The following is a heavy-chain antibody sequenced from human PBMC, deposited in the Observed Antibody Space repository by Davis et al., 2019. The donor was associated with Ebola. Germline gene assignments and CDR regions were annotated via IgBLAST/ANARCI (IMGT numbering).Heavy chain of an antibody. D-gene: IGHD2-2*02. CDR2: ISSSSSYI. CDR3: ARDLYLGSWNYYGMDV. Sequence: GESLKISCAASGFTFSNYWMNWVRQAPGKGLEWVSSISSSSSYIYYADSVKGRFTISRDNAKNSLYLQMNSLRAEDTAVYYCARDLYLGSWNYYGMDVWGQGTTVTVSS. V-gene: IGHV3-21*01. J-gene: IGHJ6*02. CDR1: GFTFSNYW.